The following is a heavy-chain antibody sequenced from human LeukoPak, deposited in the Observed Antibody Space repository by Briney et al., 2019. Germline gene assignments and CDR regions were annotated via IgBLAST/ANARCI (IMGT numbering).Heavy chain of an antibody. D-gene: IGHD3-3*01. CDR1: GFTFSSYW. Sequence: GGSLRLSCAASGFTFSSYWMSWVRQAPGKGLEWVANIKQDGSEKYYVDSVKGRFTISRDNAKNSLYLQMNSLRAEHTAVYYCARVRQDITIFGVVITEDYWGQGTLVTVSS. V-gene: IGHV3-7*01. CDR3: ARVRQDITIFGVVITEDY. J-gene: IGHJ4*02. CDR2: IKQDGSEK.